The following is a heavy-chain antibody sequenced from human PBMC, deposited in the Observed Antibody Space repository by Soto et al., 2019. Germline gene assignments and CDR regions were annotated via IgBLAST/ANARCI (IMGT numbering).Heavy chain of an antibody. CDR1: GVTFSNYR. D-gene: IGHD3-10*01. CDR2: ILPISGAA. V-gene: IGHV1-69*13. J-gene: IGHJ4*02. Sequence: SVKVSCKLFGVTFSNYRISWVRQAPGQGLEWMGGILPISGAANYAQKFQGRVTITADESTSTAYMELSSLGSEDTAVYYCARGGGKYYGSGNYAFDYWGQGTLVTVSS. CDR3: ARGGGKYYGSGNYAFDY.